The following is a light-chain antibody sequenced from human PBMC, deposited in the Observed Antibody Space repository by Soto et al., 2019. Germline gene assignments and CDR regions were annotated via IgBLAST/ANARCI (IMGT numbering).Light chain of an antibody. Sequence: EIVLTQSPATLSLSPGERATLSCRASQSVSSYLAWYQQKPGQAPRLLIYDASSRATGIPARFSGSGSGTEFTLTISSLEPEDFAVYNCKQGSNGGGDYTFGQGTKLEIK. CDR3: KQGSNGGGDYT. CDR2: DAS. V-gene: IGKV3-11*01. CDR1: QSVSSY. J-gene: IGKJ2*01.